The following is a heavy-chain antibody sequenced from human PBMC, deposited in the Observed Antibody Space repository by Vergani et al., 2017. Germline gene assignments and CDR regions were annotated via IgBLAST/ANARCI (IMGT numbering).Heavy chain of an antibody. CDR2: IIPIFGTA. J-gene: IGHJ5*02. Sequence: QVQLVQSGAEVKKPGSSVKVSCKASGGTFSIYAISWVRHAPGQGLEWMGGIIPIFGTANYAQTFHGRVTITADKSTSTAYMELSSLRSEDPAVYYCARDKDWFDPWGQGTLVTVSS. CDR1: GGTFSIYA. CDR3: ARDKDWFDP. V-gene: IGHV1-69*06.